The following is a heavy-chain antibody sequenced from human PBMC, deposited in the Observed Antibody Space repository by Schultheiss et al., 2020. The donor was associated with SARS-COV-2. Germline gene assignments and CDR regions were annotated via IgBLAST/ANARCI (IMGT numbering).Heavy chain of an antibody. CDR1: GFTVSSNY. CDR3: ARDLHYYDSSGYFPSYYYYGMDV. J-gene: IGHJ6*02. D-gene: IGHD3-22*01. CDR2: ISYDGSNK. Sequence: GESLKISCAASGFTVSSNYMSWVRQAPGKGLEWVAVISYDGSNKYYADSVKGRFTISRDNAKNSLYLQMNSLRAEDTAVYYCARDLHYYDSSGYFPSYYYYGMDVWGQGTTVTVSS. V-gene: IGHV3-30*03.